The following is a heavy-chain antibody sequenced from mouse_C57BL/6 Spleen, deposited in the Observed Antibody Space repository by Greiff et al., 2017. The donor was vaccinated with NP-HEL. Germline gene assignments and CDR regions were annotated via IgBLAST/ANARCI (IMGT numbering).Heavy chain of an antibody. V-gene: IGHV1-55*01. CDR1: GYTFTSYW. J-gene: IGHJ4*01. D-gene: IGHD1-1*01. CDR3: ARGNYYGSSSSYAMDY. CDR2: IYPGSGST. Sequence: VQLQQPGAELVKPGASVKMSCKASGYTFTSYWITWVKQRPGQGLEWIGDIYPGSGSTNYNEKFKSKATLTVDTSSSTAYMQLSSLTSEDSAVYYCARGNYYGSSSSYAMDYWGQGTSVTVSS.